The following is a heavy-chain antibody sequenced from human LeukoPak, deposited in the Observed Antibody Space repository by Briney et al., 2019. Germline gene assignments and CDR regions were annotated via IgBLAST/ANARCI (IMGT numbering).Heavy chain of an antibody. D-gene: IGHD1-26*01. V-gene: IGHV4-59*08. J-gene: IGHJ4*02. Sequence: SETLSLTCTVSGGSISSYYWSWIRQPPGRGLEWIGYVYYSGSTNYNSSLKSRATISVDTSKNQFSLNLRSVTAADTAVYYCARHGGGTYLQYWGQGALVIVSA. CDR3: ARHGGGTYLQY. CDR1: GGSISSYY. CDR2: VYYSGST.